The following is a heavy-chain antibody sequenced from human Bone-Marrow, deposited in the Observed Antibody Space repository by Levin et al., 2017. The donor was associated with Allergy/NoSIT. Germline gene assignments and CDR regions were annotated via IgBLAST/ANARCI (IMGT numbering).Heavy chain of an antibody. CDR2: ISGSGGST. J-gene: IGHJ3*02. V-gene: IGHV3-23*01. CDR1: GFTFSSYA. Sequence: PGGSLRLSCAASGFTFSSYAMSWVRQAPGKGLEWVSAISGSGGSTYYADSVKGRFTISRDNSKNTLYLQMNSLRAEDTAVYYCAKSPTSKYSGDEGAFDIWGQGTMVTVSS. CDR3: AKSPTSKYSGDEGAFDI. D-gene: IGHD5-12*01.